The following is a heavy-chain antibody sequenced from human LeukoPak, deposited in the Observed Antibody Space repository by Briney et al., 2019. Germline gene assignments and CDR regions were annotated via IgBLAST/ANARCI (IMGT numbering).Heavy chain of an antibody. CDR3: AHRSVAMIRGALFDY. D-gene: IGHD3-10*01. CDR1: GFSLTTRGEG. V-gene: IGHV2-5*02. Sequence: SGPTLVNPTQTLTLTCTLSGFSLTTRGEGVGWIRQPPGKALEWLALIYWDDDKRHSPSLKSRLTITKDTSKNQVVLTMTNMDLVDTATYYCAHRSVAMIRGALFDYWGQGTLVTVSS. J-gene: IGHJ4*02. CDR2: IYWDDDK.